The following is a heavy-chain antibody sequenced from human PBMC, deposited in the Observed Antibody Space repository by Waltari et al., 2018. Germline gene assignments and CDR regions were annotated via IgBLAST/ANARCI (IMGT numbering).Heavy chain of an antibody. J-gene: IGHJ6*03. CDR2: IYYSGGT. V-gene: IGHV4-31*01. CDR3: ARGLRGGYYPYYYYYYMDV. Sequence: QVQLQESGPGLVKPSQTLSLTCTVSGGSINSGGYYWSWIRQHPGKGLEWIGYIYYSGGTYYNPSLKSLVTISVDTSKNQFSLKLSSVTAADTAVYYCARGLRGGYYPYYYYYYMDVWGKGTTVTVSS. D-gene: IGHD3-3*01. CDR1: GGSINSGGYY.